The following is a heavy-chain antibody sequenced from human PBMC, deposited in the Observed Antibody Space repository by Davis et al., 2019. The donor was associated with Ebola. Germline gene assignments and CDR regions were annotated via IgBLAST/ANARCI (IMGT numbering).Heavy chain of an antibody. J-gene: IGHJ4*02. D-gene: IGHD2-21*02. CDR1: GYTFTSYG. CDR2: IIPIFGTA. CDR3: ATDFSCGGDCYAFDN. V-gene: IGHV1-69*06. Sequence: AASVKVSCKASGYTFTSYGISWVRQAPGQGLEWMGGIIPIFGTANYAQKLQGRVTITADRSTGTANMEVTSLRSEDTAVYYCATDFSCGGDCYAFDNWGQGTLVTVSP.